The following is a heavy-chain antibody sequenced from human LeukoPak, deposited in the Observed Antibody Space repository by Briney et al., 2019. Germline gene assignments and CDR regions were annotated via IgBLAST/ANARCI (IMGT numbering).Heavy chain of an antibody. J-gene: IGHJ5*02. D-gene: IGHD5-18*01. CDR3: ARESSTAMVPGWFDP. V-gene: IGHV1-69*01. Sequence: GSSVKVSCKASGGTFSSYAISWVRQAPGQGLEWMGGIIPIFGTANYAQKFQGRVTITADESTSTAYMELRSLRSDDRAVYYCARESSTAMVPGWFDPWGQGTLVTVSS. CDR2: IIPIFGTA. CDR1: GGTFSSYA.